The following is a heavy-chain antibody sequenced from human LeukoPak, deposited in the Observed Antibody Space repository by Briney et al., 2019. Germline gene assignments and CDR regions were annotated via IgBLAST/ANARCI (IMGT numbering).Heavy chain of an antibody. Sequence: GGSPSLPCAASGFTFSRYAMNWGRQAPGKGLEWVSYITSSGSTIYYADSVKGRFTISRDNANNSLYLQMSSLRAEDTAVYYCSRIVRDTSALDYWGQG. CDR3: SRIVRDTSALDY. V-gene: IGHV3-48*03. D-gene: IGHD1-26*01. CDR2: ITSSGSTI. CDR1: GFTFSRYA. J-gene: IGHJ4*02.